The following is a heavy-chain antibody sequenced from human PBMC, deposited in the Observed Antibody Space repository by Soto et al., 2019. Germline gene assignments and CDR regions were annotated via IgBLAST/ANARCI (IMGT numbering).Heavy chain of an antibody. J-gene: IGHJ6*03. CDR2: IDDSEST. Sequence: QVQLQESGPGLVKPSGTLSLTCAVSGGSISSDNWWSWVSQPPGKGLEGSVDIDDSESTNYNPSLKSRVTISVDRSRYQFSLRLSSVPAADTAVYYCARNWGYRGYQLKTYYYCMDVWGKGTTVTVSS. CDR1: GGSISSDNW. D-gene: IGHD5-12*01. CDR3: ARNWGYRGYQLKTYYYCMDV. V-gene: IGHV4-4*02.